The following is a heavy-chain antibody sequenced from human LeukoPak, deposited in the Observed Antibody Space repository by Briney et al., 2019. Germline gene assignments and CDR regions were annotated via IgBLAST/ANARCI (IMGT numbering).Heavy chain of an antibody. Sequence: SETLSLTCAVSGYSISSGYYWGWIRQPPGKGLEWIGSSYHTGNTDYNPSLKSRVTVSVDTSKNQFSLTLSSVTAADTAVYYCARVAGGSSDYWGQGTLVTV. CDR3: ARVAGGSSDY. CDR2: SYHTGNT. CDR1: GYSISSGYY. D-gene: IGHD2-15*01. V-gene: IGHV4-38-2*01. J-gene: IGHJ4*02.